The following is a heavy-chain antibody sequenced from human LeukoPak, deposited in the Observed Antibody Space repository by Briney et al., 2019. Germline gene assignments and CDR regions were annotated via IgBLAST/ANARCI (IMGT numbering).Heavy chain of an antibody. D-gene: IGHD1-26*01. CDR3: AGGPTMAAEYYFDY. CDR1: GFTFSSYA. Sequence: GGSLRLSCAASGFTFSSYAMSWIRQAPGKGLEWVSAISGSGGSTYYADSVKGRFTISRDNSKNTLYLQMNSLRAEDTAVYYCAGGPTMAAEYYFDYWGQGTLVTVSS. V-gene: IGHV3-23*01. J-gene: IGHJ4*02. CDR2: ISGSGGST.